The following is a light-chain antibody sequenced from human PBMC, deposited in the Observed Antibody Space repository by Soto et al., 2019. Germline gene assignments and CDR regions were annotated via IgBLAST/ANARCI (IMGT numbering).Light chain of an antibody. CDR2: ATS. Sequence: EIVVTQSPATLSVSPGERATLSCRASQSVGNNFAWYQQKPGQAPRLLIFATSTRSTGVPDRFSGSGSGTEITLTISSRQSEDFAVYKCQQYGDWPLPVGGGANVGI. CDR1: QSVGNN. CDR3: QQYGDWPLP. V-gene: IGKV3-15*01. J-gene: IGKJ4*01.